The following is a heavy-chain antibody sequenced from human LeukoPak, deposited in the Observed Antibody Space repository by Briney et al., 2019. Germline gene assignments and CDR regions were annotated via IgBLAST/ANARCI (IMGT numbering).Heavy chain of an antibody. CDR2: ISDSGDRA. Sequence: GGSLRLSCAASGFTFSRYAMSWVCQAPGKGLEWVSGISDSGDRAHYADSVKGRFTISRDNAKNTLYLQMNSLRAEDTAVYFCAKQTTGYSGSGVDYWGQGTLVTVSS. CDR1: GFTFSRYA. V-gene: IGHV3-23*01. J-gene: IGHJ4*02. D-gene: IGHD3-10*01. CDR3: AKQTTGYSGSGVDY.